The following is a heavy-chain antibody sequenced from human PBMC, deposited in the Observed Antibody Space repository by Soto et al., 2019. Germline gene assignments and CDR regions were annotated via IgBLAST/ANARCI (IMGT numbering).Heavy chain of an antibody. D-gene: IGHD5-12*01. Sequence: ASVKVSCKASGYAFTSYYIHWVRQAPGQGLEWLGVINPNGGNTDYAQKFQDRVTMTSDTSTRTVYMELSSLRSEDTAVYYCARVAVEIVATTGWYFDLWGRGTLVTVSS. J-gene: IGHJ2*01. CDR1: GYAFTSYY. CDR3: ARVAVEIVATTGWYFDL. CDR2: INPNGGNT. V-gene: IGHV1-46*03.